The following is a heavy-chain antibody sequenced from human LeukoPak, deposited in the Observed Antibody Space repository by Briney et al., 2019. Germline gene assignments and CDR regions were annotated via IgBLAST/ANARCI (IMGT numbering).Heavy chain of an antibody. CDR2: ISSSGKA. V-gene: IGHV4-39*01. CDR1: GGSITTTVFD. D-gene: IGHD1-26*01. CDR3: ARFKGGTGFDY. J-gene: IGHJ4*02. Sequence: SETLSLTCAVSGGSITTTVFDWAWIRQPPGQGFEWIATISSSGKAYYYPSLMGRVTISVDTSKNQFSLDVTSVTAADTGLFHCARFKGGTGFDYWGRGILVIVS.